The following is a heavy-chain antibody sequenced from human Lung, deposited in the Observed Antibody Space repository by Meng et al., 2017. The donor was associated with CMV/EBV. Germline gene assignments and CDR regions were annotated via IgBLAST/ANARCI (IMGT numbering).Heavy chain of an antibody. CDR1: GGSISSYY. D-gene: IGHD1-1*01. V-gene: IGHV4-59*01. CDR2: IYYSGST. J-gene: IGHJ5*02. Sequence: SETLSLXXTVSGGSISSYYWSWIRQPPGKGLEWIGYIYYSGSTNYNPSLKSRVTISVDTSKNQFSLKLSSVTAADTAVYYCASYRSGTPGRFDPWGHGTLVTVSS. CDR3: ASYRSGTPGRFDP.